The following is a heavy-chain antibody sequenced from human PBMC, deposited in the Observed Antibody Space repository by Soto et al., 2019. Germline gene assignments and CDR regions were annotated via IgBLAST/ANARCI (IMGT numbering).Heavy chain of an antibody. CDR3: ARVGYCSGGSCGGY. D-gene: IGHD2-15*01. CDR1: GFTFSSYS. Sequence: EVQLVESGGGLVKPGGSLRLSCAASGFTFSSYSMNWVRQAPGKGLEWVSSISSSSSYIYYADSVKGRFTISRDNAKNSLYLQMNSLRAEDTAVYYCARVGYCSGGSCGGYWGQGTLVTVSS. CDR2: ISSSSSYI. J-gene: IGHJ4*02. V-gene: IGHV3-21*01.